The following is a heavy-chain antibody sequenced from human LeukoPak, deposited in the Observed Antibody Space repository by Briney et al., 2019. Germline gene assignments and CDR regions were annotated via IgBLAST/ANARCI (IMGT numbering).Heavy chain of an antibody. Sequence: PSETLSLTCAVYGGSFSGYYWSWIRQPPGKGLEWIGEINHSGSTNYNPSLKGRVTISVDTSKNQFSLKLSSVTAADTAVYYCAGGYCSGGSCRNPFDYWGQGTLVTVSS. CDR3: AGGYCSGGSCRNPFDY. CDR2: INHSGST. CDR1: GGSFSGYY. J-gene: IGHJ4*02. D-gene: IGHD2-15*01. V-gene: IGHV4-34*01.